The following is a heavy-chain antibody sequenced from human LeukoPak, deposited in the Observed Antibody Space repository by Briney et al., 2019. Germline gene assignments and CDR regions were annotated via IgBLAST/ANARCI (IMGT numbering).Heavy chain of an antibody. CDR1: GFAVSNVY. CDR2: IYSADYI. CDR3: TKDRRSGWGHAFDI. V-gene: IGHV3-53*01. J-gene: IGHJ3*02. Sequence: GGSLRLSCAASGFAVSNVYMTWVRQAPGKGLEWVSVIYSADYIYYADSVKGRFTISRDTSKNTVYLQMNSLRAEDTAMYHCTKDRRSGWGHAFDIWGRGTMVTVSS. D-gene: IGHD3-3*01.